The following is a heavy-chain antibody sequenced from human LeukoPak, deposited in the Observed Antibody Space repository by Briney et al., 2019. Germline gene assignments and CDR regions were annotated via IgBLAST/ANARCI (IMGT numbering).Heavy chain of an antibody. V-gene: IGHV3-30*03. CDR1: GFTFSSYG. Sequence: GGSLRPSCAASGFTFSSYGTHWVRQAPGKGLEWVAVISYDGSNKYYADSVKGRFTISRDNSKNTLYLQMNSLRAEDTAVYYCAELLTDYWGQGTLVTVSS. CDR3: AELLTDY. J-gene: IGHJ4*02. D-gene: IGHD3-10*01. CDR2: ISYDGSNK.